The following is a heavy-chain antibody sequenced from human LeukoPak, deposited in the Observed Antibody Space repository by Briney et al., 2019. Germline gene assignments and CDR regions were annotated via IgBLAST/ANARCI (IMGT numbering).Heavy chain of an antibody. CDR1: GGSISSYY. CDR3: ATTLGYCSGGSCLLPYYYYYMDV. CDR2: IYYSGGT. V-gene: IGHV4-59*01. Sequence: SETLSLTCTVSGGSISSYYWSWIRQPPGKGLEWIGYIYYSGGTNYNPSLKSRVTISVDTSKNQFSLKLSSVTAADTAVYYCATTLGYCSGGSCLLPYYYYYMDVWGKGTTVTVSS. D-gene: IGHD2-15*01. J-gene: IGHJ6*03.